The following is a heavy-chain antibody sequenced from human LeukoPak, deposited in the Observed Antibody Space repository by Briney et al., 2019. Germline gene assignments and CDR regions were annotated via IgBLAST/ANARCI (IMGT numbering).Heavy chain of an antibody. J-gene: IGHJ3*01. CDR3: ARDNGGSYYVAV. Sequence: SGTLSLTCAVSGGSISSSNWWSWVRQPPGKGLEWIGYIYYSGSTNYNPSLKSRVTISVDTSKNQFSLKLSSVTAADTAVYYCARDNGGSYYVAVWGQGTMVTVSS. CDR2: IYYSGST. D-gene: IGHD1-26*01. CDR1: GGSISSSNW. V-gene: IGHV4-4*02.